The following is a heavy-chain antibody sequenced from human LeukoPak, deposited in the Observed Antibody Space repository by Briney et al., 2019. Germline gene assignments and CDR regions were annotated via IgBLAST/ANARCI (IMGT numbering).Heavy chain of an antibody. CDR1: GFTFSSYE. CDR2: INHSGST. D-gene: IGHD5-18*01. Sequence: LSCAASGFTFSSYEMNWIRQPPGKGLEWIREINHSGSTNYNPSLKSRVTISVDTSKNQFSLKLSSVTAADTAVYYCARRRGYSYGHHYYYYMDVWGKGTTVTVSS. J-gene: IGHJ6*03. V-gene: IGHV4-34*01. CDR3: ARRRGYSYGHHYYYYMDV.